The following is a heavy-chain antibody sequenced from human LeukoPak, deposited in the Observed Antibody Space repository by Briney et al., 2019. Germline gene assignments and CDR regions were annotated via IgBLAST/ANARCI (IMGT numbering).Heavy chain of an antibody. CDR3: AGVGDYGSGFDF. CDR2: IRSDGSDT. CDR1: GFTFSDTW. D-gene: IGHD3-10*01. Sequence: PGGSLRLSCAASGFTFSDTWMHWVRQAPGEGLVWVSRIRSDGSDTRYAESVKGRFTISGYNAKNTLYLQMNSLRAEDTAVYYCAGVGDYGSGFDFWGQGTLVTVSS. V-gene: IGHV3-74*01. J-gene: IGHJ4*02.